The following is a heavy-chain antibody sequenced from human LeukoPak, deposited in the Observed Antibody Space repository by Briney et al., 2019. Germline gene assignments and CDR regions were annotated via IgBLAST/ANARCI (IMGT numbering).Heavy chain of an antibody. Sequence: PSGTLCLTCTVSGASITSYTWSRIRQPPGKGLEWIGYIHYSGSTNNNPSLKSRVTMSVDTSKNQFSLRMSSVSAADTAVYFCARGTKSSSWYYAHWGQGTLVTVSS. CDR2: IHYSGST. V-gene: IGHV4-59*01. CDR3: ARGTKSSSWYYAH. D-gene: IGHD6-13*01. J-gene: IGHJ4*02. CDR1: GASITSYT.